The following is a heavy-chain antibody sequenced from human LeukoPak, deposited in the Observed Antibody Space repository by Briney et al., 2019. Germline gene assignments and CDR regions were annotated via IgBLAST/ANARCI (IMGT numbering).Heavy chain of an antibody. J-gene: IGHJ3*02. CDR2: IWYDGSNK. V-gene: IGHV3-33*06. CDR3: AKDRSGAFDI. Sequence: PGGSLRLSCAASGFTFSSYGMHWVRQAPGKGLEGVAVIWYDGSNKYYADSVKGRFTISRDNSKNTLYLQMNSLRAEDTAVYYCAKDRSGAFDIWGQGTMVTVSS. CDR1: GFTFSSYG.